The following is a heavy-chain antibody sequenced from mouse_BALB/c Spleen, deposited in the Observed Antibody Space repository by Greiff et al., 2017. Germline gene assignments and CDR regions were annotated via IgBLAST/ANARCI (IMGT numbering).Heavy chain of an antibody. CDR2: ISSGSSTI. CDR3: ARRGYGYDVLYFDY. CDR1: GFTFSSFG. J-gene: IGHJ2*01. Sequence: EVQLQESGGGLVQPGGSRKLSCAASGFTFSSFGMHWVRQAPEKGLEWVAYISSGSSTIYYADTVKGRFTISRDNPKNTLFLQMTSLRSEDTAMYYCARRGYGYDVLYFDYWGQGTTLTVSS. V-gene: IGHV5-17*02. D-gene: IGHD2-2*01.